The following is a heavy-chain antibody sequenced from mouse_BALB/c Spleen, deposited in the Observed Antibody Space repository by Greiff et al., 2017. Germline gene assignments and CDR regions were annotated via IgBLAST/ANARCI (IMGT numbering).Heavy chain of an antibody. J-gene: IGHJ3*01. Sequence: VQLQQSGAELVKPGASVKLSCTASGFNIKDTYMHWVKQRPEQGLEWIGRIDPANGNTKYDPKFQGKATITADTSSNTAYLQLSSLTSEDTAVYYCAREGPYRYDDGPGFAYWGQGTLVTVSA. CDR2: IDPANGNT. V-gene: IGHV14-3*02. CDR3: AREGPYRYDDGPGFAY. CDR1: GFNIKDTY. D-gene: IGHD2-14*01.